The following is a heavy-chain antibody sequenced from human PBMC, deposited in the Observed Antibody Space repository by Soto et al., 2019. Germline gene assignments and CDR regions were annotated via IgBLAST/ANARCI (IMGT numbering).Heavy chain of an antibody. D-gene: IGHD5-12*01. CDR2: IIPIFGTA. CDR1: GGTFSSYV. V-gene: IGHV1-69*13. Sequence: ASVKVSCKPSGGTFSSYVISWVRQAPGQGLEWMGDIIPIFGTAKYAQKFQGRVTITADESTSTDYMELSSLRSEDTAVYYCARGGFSGSYFDYWGQGNLVTVSS. CDR3: ARGGFSGSYFDY. J-gene: IGHJ4*02.